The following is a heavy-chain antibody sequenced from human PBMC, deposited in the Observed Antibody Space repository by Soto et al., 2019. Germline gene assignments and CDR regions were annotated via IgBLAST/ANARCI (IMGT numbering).Heavy chain of an antibody. CDR3: ARAFYYSDSSGYFPGYLQH. V-gene: IGHV1-2*04. D-gene: IGHD3-22*01. J-gene: IGHJ1*01. Sequence: ASVKGSCKAAGYRFIGFYIHWVRQAPGQGLEWMGWINPDNGDTKYAQKFQGWVTVTRDTSISTAYMELSRLKSDDTAVYYCARAFYYSDSSGYFPGYLQHWGQGTLVTVSS. CDR2: INPDNGDT. CDR1: GYRFIGFY.